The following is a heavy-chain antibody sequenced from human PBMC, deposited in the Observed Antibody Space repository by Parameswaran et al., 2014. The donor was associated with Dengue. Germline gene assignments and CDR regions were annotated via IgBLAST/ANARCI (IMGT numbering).Heavy chain of an antibody. D-gene: IGHD6-6*01. V-gene: IGHV3-48*03. CDR2: ISSSGSTI. Sequence: KWIRQPPGKGLEWVSYISSSGSTIYYADSVKGRFTISRDNAKNSLYLQMNSLRAEDTAVYYCARDKYSSSSGFDYWGQGTLVTVSS. CDR3: ARDKYSSSSGFDY. J-gene: IGHJ4*02.